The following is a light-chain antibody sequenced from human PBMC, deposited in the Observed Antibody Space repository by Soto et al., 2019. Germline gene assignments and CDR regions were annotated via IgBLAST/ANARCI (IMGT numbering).Light chain of an antibody. V-gene: IGLV2-23*01. J-gene: IGLJ1*01. Sequence: QSSLTQPASVSGSPGQSITISCSGTSSDAGTYNLVSWYQQYPGKAPKVLIYEGSKRPSGVSYRFSGSKSGNTASLTISGLQAEDEAEYYCCSYIGSSTYVFGTGTKVTVL. CDR1: SSDAGTYNL. CDR2: EGS. CDR3: CSYIGSSTYV.